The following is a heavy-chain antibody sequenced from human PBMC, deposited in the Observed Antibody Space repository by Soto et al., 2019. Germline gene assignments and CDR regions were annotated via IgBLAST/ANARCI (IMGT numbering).Heavy chain of an antibody. V-gene: IGHV1-69*13. CDR3: ARDSSDSRPMDV. D-gene: IGHD6-19*01. J-gene: IGHJ6*02. Sequence: SVKVSCKASGGAFSSYAISWVRQAPGQGLEWMGGIIPIFGTANYAQKFQGRVTITADESTSTAYMELSSLRSEDTAVYYCARDSSDSRPMDVWGQGTTVTVSS. CDR1: GGAFSSYA. CDR2: IIPIFGTA.